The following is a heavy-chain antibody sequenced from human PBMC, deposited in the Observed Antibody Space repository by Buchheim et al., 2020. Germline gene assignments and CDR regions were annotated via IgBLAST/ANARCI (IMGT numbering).Heavy chain of an antibody. J-gene: IGHJ4*02. CDR3: ARVGIAVAGYYFDY. D-gene: IGHD6-19*01. Sequence: QVQLQESGPGLVKPSETLSLTCTVSGGSVSSGSYYWSWIRHPPGKGLEWIGYIYYSGSTNSNPSLKSRVTISVDTSKNQFSLKLSSVTAADTAVYYCARVGIAVAGYYFDYWGQGTL. V-gene: IGHV4-61*01. CDR1: GGSVSSGSYY. CDR2: IYYSGST.